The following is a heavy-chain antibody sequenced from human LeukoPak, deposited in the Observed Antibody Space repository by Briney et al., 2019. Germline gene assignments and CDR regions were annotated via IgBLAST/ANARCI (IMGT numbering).Heavy chain of an antibody. V-gene: IGHV1-2*02. Sequence: ASVKVSCKTSGYTFTDYYIHWVRQAPGQGLEWMGWINPNSGGTNYAQKFQGRVTMTRDTSISTAYMELSRLRSDDTAVYYCARDHVDTAMATDYWGQGTLVTVSS. CDR3: ARDHVDTAMATDY. J-gene: IGHJ4*02. CDR1: GYTFTDYY. D-gene: IGHD5-18*01. CDR2: INPNSGGT.